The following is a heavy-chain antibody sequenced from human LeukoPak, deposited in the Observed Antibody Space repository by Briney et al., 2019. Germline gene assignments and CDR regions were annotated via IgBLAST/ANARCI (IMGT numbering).Heavy chain of an antibody. V-gene: IGHV3-48*01. CDR3: VRTTVSLPFDY. Sequence: GGSLRLSCAASGFTFSSYSMNWVRQAPGKGLEWVSYISSSSSTIYYADSVKGRFTISRDNAKNSLYLQMNSQRAEDTAVYYCVRTTVSLPFDYWGQGTLVAVSS. J-gene: IGHJ4*02. CDR1: GFTFSSYS. CDR2: ISSSSSTI. D-gene: IGHD4-17*01.